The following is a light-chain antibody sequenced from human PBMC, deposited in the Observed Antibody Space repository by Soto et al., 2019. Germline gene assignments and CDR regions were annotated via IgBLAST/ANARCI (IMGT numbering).Light chain of an antibody. CDR3: QHYGASPKYT. V-gene: IGKV3-20*01. J-gene: IGKJ2*01. CDR2: GAS. Sequence: EIVLSQAPATLSLSKGERATLSCRASQSVSSSSLAWYQQRPGQAPRLLIYGASRRATGIPDRFSGSGSGTDFTLTISRLEPEDFAVYYCQHYGASPKYTFGQGSNVDVK. CDR1: QSVSSSS.